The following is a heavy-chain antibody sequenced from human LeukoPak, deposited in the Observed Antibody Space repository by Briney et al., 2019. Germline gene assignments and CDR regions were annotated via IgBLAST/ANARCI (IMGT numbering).Heavy chain of an antibody. V-gene: IGHV3-20*04. CDR3: ARGATGTTFDY. Sequence: GGSLRLSCAPAGFKFDDYGMSWVRQAPGKGLEWVSGINWNGGSTGYADSVKGRFTISRDNAKNSLYLQMNSLRAEDTALYYCARGATGTTFDYWGQGTLVTVSP. CDR1: GFKFDDYG. CDR2: INWNGGST. D-gene: IGHD1-1*01. J-gene: IGHJ4*02.